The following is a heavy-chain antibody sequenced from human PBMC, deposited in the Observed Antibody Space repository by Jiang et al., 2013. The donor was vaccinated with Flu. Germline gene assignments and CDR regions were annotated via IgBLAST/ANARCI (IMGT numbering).Heavy chain of an antibody. V-gene: IGHV3-49*03. J-gene: IGHJ4*02. CDR2: IGSKLYGARR. CDR1: GFTFGDYG. CDR3: SRDLVRDVIIIPSGYCDY. Sequence: QLVESGEAWFSQGGPSSLSCTGSGFTFGDYGMNWFRQAPGKGLEWVGFIGSKLYGARREYAASVRGRFTISRDDSKSVAYLQMNSLKTEDTALYYCSRDLVRDVIIIPSGYCDYWGQGALVTVSS. D-gene: IGHD3-10*01.